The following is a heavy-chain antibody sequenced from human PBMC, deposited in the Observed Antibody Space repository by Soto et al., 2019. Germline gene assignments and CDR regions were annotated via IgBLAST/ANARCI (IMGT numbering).Heavy chain of an antibody. CDR1: GGSISSYY. Sequence: SETLSLTCTVSGGSISSYYWSWIRQPPGKGLEWIGYIYYSGSTNYNPSLKSRVTISVDTSKNQFSLKLSSVTAADTAVYYCARHPIEEFVAARPGNWFDPWGQGTLVTVSS. J-gene: IGHJ5*02. CDR3: ARHPIEEFVAARPGNWFDP. D-gene: IGHD6-6*01. V-gene: IGHV4-59*08. CDR2: IYYSGST.